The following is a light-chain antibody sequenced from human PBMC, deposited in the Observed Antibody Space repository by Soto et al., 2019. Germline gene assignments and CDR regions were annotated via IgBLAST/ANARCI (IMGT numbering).Light chain of an antibody. V-gene: IGKV3-11*02. Sequence: EIVLTQSPFTLSLSQGDTATLSCSASASAVRSLAWYQQKPGQTPRLLSQDASKMATGITARFSGSGYGRAFTLTISSLEPEDFAVYYCQQRSNWPITFGGGTKVEIK. CDR3: QQRSNWPIT. CDR1: ASAVRS. J-gene: IGKJ4*01. CDR2: DAS.